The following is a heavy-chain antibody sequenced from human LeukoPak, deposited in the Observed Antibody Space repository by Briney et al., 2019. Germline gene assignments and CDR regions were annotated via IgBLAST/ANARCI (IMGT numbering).Heavy chain of an antibody. CDR2: IYYSGST. D-gene: IGHD4-11*01. J-gene: IGHJ5*02. CDR1: GGSISSGGYY. Sequence: SETLSLTCTVSGGSISSGGYYWSWIRQHPGKGLEWIGYIYYSGSTYYNPSLKSRVTISADTSKNQFSLKLSSVTAADTAVYYCARGDSNYELNWFDPWGQGTLVTVSS. V-gene: IGHV4-31*03. CDR3: ARGDSNYELNWFDP.